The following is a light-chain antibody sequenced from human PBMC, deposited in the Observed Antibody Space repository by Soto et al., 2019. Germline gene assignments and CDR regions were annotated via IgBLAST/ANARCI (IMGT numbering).Light chain of an antibody. CDR3: QQYKSWPPIT. V-gene: IGKV3-15*01. J-gene: IGKJ5*01. CDR2: DAS. CDR1: QAISDN. Sequence: EIVLTQSPATLSVSPGERATLSCRASQAISDNLAWYRHKPGQPPRLLIYDASTRATGIPATFSGGGSGTEFTLTISGLQSEDSAVYYCQQYKSWPPITFGQGTRLDIK.